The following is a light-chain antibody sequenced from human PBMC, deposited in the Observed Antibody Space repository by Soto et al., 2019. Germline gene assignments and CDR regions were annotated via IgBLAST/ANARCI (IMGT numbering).Light chain of an antibody. Sequence: DIVVTQSPLSLPVTPGEPASISCRSSQSLLHSNGYNYLDWYLQKPGQSPQLLIYLGFNRASGVPDRFSGSGSGTDFTLKISRVEAEDVGLYYCMQALQAPLTSGQGTKVEI. CDR3: MQALQAPLT. V-gene: IGKV2-28*01. CDR2: LGF. CDR1: QSLLHSNGYNY. J-gene: IGKJ1*01.